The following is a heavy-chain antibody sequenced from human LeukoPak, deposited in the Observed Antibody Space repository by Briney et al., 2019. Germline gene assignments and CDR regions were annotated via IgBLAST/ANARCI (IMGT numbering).Heavy chain of an antibody. J-gene: IGHJ4*02. CDR2: IYSGGST. CDR3: ARYCSSTSCYAGSFDY. CDR1: GLTVSSNY. D-gene: IGHD2-2*01. Sequence: GGSLRLSCAASGLTVSSNYMSWVRQALGKGLEWVSVIYSGGSTYYADSVKGRFTISRDNSKNTLYLQMNSLRAEDTAVYYCARYCSSTSCYAGSFDYWGQGTLVTVSS. V-gene: IGHV3-66*01.